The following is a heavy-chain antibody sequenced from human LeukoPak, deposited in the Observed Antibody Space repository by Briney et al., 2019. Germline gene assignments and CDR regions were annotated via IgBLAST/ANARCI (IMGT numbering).Heavy chain of an antibody. J-gene: IGHJ5*02. CDR1: GFTFSTSS. CDR2: ISSSSSTI. D-gene: IGHD3-3*01. V-gene: IGHV3-48*01. Sequence: GGSLRLSCAASGFTFSTSSMNWVRQAPGKGLEWISYISSSSSTIYYADSVKGRFTISRDNAKNSLYLQMNSLRAEDTAVYYCARVTIFGVVRGFDPWGQGTLVTVSS. CDR3: ARVTIFGVVRGFDP.